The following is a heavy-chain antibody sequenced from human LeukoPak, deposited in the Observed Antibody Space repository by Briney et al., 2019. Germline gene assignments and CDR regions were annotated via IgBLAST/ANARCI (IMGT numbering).Heavy chain of an antibody. CDR3: AREGDGYRSGLGFDF. Sequence: NASETLSLTCTVSGGSISSYSWSWIRQSPGKGLEWLGDIDYSGSTKYNPSLKSRVTISIDTSKSQFSLKLRSVNAADTAVYYCAREGDGYRSGLGFDFWGQGTLVTVSS. CDR1: GGSISSYS. D-gene: IGHD6-19*01. J-gene: IGHJ4*02. CDR2: IDYSGST. V-gene: IGHV4-59*01.